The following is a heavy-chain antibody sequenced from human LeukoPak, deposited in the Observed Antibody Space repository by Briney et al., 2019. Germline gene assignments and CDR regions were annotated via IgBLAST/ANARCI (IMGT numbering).Heavy chain of an antibody. CDR2: INSDGSST. V-gene: IGHV3-74*01. J-gene: IGHJ4*02. CDR3: ARDDWNYGIGY. D-gene: IGHD1-7*01. CDR1: GFTFSSYW. Sequence: GGSLRLSCAASGFTFSSYWMRWVRHAPGKGLVWVSRINSDGSSTSYADSVKGRFTISRDNAKNTLYLQMNSLRAEDTAVYYCARDDWNYGIGYWGQGTLVTVSS.